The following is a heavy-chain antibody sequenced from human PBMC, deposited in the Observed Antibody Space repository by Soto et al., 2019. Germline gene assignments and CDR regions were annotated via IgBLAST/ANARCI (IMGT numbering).Heavy chain of an antibody. CDR1: GDSIISSSYY. D-gene: IGHD6-19*01. CDR2: INYSGST. J-gene: IGHJ5*02. CDR3: ARERLAVAGKGGWFDP. V-gene: IGHV4-39*02. Sequence: PSETLSLTCTVSGDSIISSSYYWGWIRQPPGKGLEWIGSINYSGSTYYNPSLKSRVTISADTSKNQFSLKLRSVTAADTAVYYCARERLAVAGKGGWFDPWGQETLVTVSS.